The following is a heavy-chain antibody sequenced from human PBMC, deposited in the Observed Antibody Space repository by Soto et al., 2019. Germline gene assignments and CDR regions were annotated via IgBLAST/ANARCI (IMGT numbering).Heavy chain of an antibody. CDR1: GGSFSGYY. V-gene: IGHV4-34*01. Sequence: QVQLQQWGAGLLKPSETLSLTCAVYGGSFSGYYWSWIRQPPGKGLEWIGEINHSGSTNYNPSLKSRVTISVDTSKNQCSLKLSSVTAADTAVYYCARHRHYYCYGMDVWGQGTTVTVSS. J-gene: IGHJ6*02. CDR2: INHSGST. CDR3: ARHRHYYCYGMDV.